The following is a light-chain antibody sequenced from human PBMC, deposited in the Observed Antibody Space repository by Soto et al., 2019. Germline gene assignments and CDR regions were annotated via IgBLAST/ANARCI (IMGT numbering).Light chain of an antibody. Sequence: IVVTQSPSALSLSPRERATLSCGASQSVSSYLAWYQQKPGQAPRLLIYGASSRATGIPDRFSGSGSGTDFTLTISRLEPEDFAVYYCQQYDSSPLPFGGGTKVDIK. J-gene: IGKJ4*01. CDR3: QQYDSSPLP. CDR1: QSVSSY. V-gene: IGKV3-20*01. CDR2: GAS.